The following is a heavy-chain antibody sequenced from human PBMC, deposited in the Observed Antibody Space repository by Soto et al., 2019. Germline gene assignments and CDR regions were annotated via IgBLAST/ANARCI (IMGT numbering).Heavy chain of an antibody. J-gene: IGHJ5*02. CDR3: ATLPPRIVVVMTDLPT. D-gene: IGHD2-15*01. V-gene: IGHV4-4*02. CDR1: GASISSTYW. Sequence: QLRESGPGLVKPSGTLSLTCFVSGASISSTYWWSWVRQTPGKRLEWIGQIYHTGTTSYNPSPKNRVTISLDKSNNQFSLRLTSMTAADTAVYYGATLPPRIVVVMTDLPTWGQGTLVTVSS. CDR2: IYHTGTT.